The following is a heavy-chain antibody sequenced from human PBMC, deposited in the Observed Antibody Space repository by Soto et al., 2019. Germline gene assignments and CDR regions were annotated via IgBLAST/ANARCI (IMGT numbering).Heavy chain of an antibody. D-gene: IGHD5-18*01. V-gene: IGHV3-21*01. CDR3: ARDLADTAMVF. J-gene: IGHJ4*02. CDR1: GFTFSSYS. CDR2: ISSSSSYI. Sequence: EVQLVESGGGLVKPGGSLRLSCAASGFTFSSYSMNWVRQAPGKGLEWVSSISSSSSYIYYEDSVKGRFTISRDNAKNSLYLQMNSLRAEDTAVYYCARDLADTAMVFWGQGTLVTVSS.